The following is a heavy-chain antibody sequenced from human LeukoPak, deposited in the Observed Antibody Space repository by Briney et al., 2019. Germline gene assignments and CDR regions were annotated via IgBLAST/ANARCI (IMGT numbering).Heavy chain of an antibody. D-gene: IGHD3-22*01. Sequence: SETLSLTCTASGGSISTTSYYWAWIRQPPGKGLEWIVSIYYDGTTYYNPSLKSRVTTSIDTSKKQFSLNLSAVTATDAAVYYCASHFRREVLIGSAFDIWGQGTMVTVSS. CDR1: GGSISTTSYY. CDR3: ASHFRREVLIGSAFDI. CDR2: IYYDGTT. J-gene: IGHJ3*02. V-gene: IGHV4-39*01.